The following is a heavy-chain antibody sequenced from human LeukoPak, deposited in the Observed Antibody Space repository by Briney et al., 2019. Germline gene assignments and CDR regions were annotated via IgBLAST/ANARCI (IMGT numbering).Heavy chain of an antibody. D-gene: IGHD6-13*01. CDR1: GFTFSSYA. Sequence: GGSLSLSCAASGFTFSSYAMSWVRQAPGKGQGLVSAISGSGGSTYYADSVKGRFTISRDNSKNTLYLQMNSLRAEDTAVYYCAKESYGIAAAGTGDYWGQGTLVTVSS. CDR2: ISGSGGST. CDR3: AKESYGIAAAGTGDY. V-gene: IGHV3-23*01. J-gene: IGHJ4*02.